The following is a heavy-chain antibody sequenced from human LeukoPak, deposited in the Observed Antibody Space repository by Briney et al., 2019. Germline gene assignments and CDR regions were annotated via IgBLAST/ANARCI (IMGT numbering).Heavy chain of an antibody. D-gene: IGHD5-12*01. CDR3: ATSTSGYPYYYYYYYMDV. J-gene: IGHJ6*03. CDR1: GYSFTSYW. V-gene: IGHV5-51*01. CDR2: IYPGDSDT. Sequence: GESLKISCKGSGYSFTSYWIGWVRQMPGKGLEWMGIIYPGDSDTRYSPSFQGQVTISADKSTSTAYLQWSSLKASDTAMYYCATSTSGYPYYYYYYYMDVWGKGTTVTVSS.